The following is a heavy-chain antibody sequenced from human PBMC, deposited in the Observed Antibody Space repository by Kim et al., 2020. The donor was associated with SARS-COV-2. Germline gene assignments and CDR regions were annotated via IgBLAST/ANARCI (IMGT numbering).Heavy chain of an antibody. J-gene: IGHJ5*02. CDR2: TYYRSKWYN. Sequence: SQTLSLTCVISGDSVSSNSAAWNWIRQSPSRGLEWLGRTYYRSKWYNDYAVSVKSRITINPDTSKNQFSLQLNSVTPEDTAVYYCARDQRIAAAGTRWFDPWGQGTLVTVSS. V-gene: IGHV6-1*01. CDR1: GDSVSSNSAA. D-gene: IGHD6-13*01. CDR3: ARDQRIAAAGTRWFDP.